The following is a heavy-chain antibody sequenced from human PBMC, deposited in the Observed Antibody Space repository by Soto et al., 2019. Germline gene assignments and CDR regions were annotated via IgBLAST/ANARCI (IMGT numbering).Heavy chain of an antibody. D-gene: IGHD6-19*01. Sequence: EVQLLESGGGLIQPGGSLRLSCAASGFTFGTYGMGWVRQAPGKGLEWVSTITGGNTYYADSVKGRFTISRDNSKNTLYLQMNSLRAEDTAVYYCAREASVAGYYFDYWGQGTLVTVSS. CDR2: ITGGNT. J-gene: IGHJ4*02. CDR1: GFTFGTYG. V-gene: IGHV3-23*01. CDR3: AREASVAGYYFDY.